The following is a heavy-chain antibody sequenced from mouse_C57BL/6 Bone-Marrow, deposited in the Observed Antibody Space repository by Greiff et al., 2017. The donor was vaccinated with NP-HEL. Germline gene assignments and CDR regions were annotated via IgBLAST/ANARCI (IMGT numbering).Heavy chain of an antibody. CDR1: GYTFTSYW. CDR3: ARMGGYDGYCLAWFAY. D-gene: IGHD2-3*01. J-gene: IGHJ3*01. V-gene: IGHV1-69*01. Sequence: QVQLQQPGAELVMPGASVKLSCKASGYTFTSYWMHWVKQRPGQGLEWIGEIDPCDSYTNYNQKFKGKSTLTVDKSSSTAYMQLSSLTSEVSAVSYCARMGGYDGYCLAWFAYWGQGTLVTVSA. CDR2: IDPCDSYT.